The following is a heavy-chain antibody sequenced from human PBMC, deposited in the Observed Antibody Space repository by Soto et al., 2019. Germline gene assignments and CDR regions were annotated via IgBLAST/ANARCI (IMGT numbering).Heavy chain of an antibody. D-gene: IGHD3-3*01. CDR3: ARGVTIFGSHKAFDI. Sequence: NPSETLSLTCAVYGGSFSGYYWSWIRQPPGKGLEWIGEINHSGSTNYNPSLKSRVTISVDTSKNQFSLKLSSVTAADTAVYYCARGVTIFGSHKAFDIWGQGTMVTVSS. J-gene: IGHJ3*02. CDR1: GGSFSGYY. V-gene: IGHV4-34*01. CDR2: INHSGST.